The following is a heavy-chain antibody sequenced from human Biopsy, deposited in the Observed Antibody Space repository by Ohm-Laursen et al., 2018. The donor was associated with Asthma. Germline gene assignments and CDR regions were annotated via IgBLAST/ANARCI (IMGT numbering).Heavy chain of an antibody. D-gene: IGHD3-16*01. Sequence: VASVKVSCKASGYTFINNDINWVRQAAGQGLEWMGRIDPNSGGTNYAQKFLGRVTMTRDTSVNTAFMVLSRLRSDDTAVYYCARIKIRIGAGTDRYFDLWGRGTLVTVSS. CDR1: GYTFINND. V-gene: IGHV1-2*06. CDR2: IDPNSGGT. J-gene: IGHJ2*01. CDR3: ARIKIRIGAGTDRYFDL.